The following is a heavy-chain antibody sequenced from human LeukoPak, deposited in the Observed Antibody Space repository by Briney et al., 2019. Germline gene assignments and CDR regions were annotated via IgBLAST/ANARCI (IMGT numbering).Heavy chain of an antibody. Sequence: GGSLRLSCAASGFIFSDYWVNWVRQAPGKGLEWVVSIRQDGSEKTYVDSVKGRFTISRDNTKSSLYLQMSSLTAEDTAVYYCARDGTAAGLYFDLRGQGTLVTVSS. D-gene: IGHD6-13*01. CDR1: GFIFSDYW. CDR3: ARDGTAAGLYFDL. J-gene: IGHJ4*01. CDR2: IRQDGSEK. V-gene: IGHV3-7*01.